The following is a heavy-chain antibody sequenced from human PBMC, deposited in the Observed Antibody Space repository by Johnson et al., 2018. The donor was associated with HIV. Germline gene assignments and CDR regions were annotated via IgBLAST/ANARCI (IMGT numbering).Heavy chain of an antibody. CDR1: GFTIDDDA. D-gene: IGHD6-13*01. V-gene: IGHV3-9*01. CDR3: TTGQLGGASDI. CDR2: ISWNSDGSST. J-gene: IGHJ3*02. Sequence: EVQLLESGGGVVRPGRSLRLSCAPSGFTIDDDAIHWVRQAPGKGLEWVSGISWNSDGSSTNYADSVKGRFTISRDNAENTLYLQMNSLRAEDTAVYYCTTGQLGGASDIWGQGTMVTDSS.